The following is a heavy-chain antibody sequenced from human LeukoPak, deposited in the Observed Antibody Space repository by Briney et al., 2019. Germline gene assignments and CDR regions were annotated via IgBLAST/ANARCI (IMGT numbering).Heavy chain of an antibody. CDR2: IYPGDSDT. V-gene: IGHV5-51*01. D-gene: IGHD3-22*01. CDR1: GYSFTSYW. J-gene: IGHJ6*02. Sequence: GESLKISCKGSGYSFTSYWIGWVRQMPGKGLEWMGIIYPGDSDTRYSPSFQGQVTISADKSISTAYLQWSSLKASDTAMYYCARLETDDSSGYSPGLYYGMDVWGQGTTVTVSS. CDR3: ARLETDDSSGYSPGLYYGMDV.